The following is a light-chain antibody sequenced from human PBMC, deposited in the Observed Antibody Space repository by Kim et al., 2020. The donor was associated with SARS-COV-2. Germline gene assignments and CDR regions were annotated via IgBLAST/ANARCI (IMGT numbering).Light chain of an antibody. V-gene: IGKV3D-20*02. Sequence: SPRERATLSWRASQSVASTYLALYQQEPGQPPRPLIFDASRRAAAIPGRFSGSGSGTYFTLTIGRMEPDNFGIYYYLQCSPPWTFGRGTKIDIK. J-gene: IGKJ1*01. CDR2: DAS. CDR1: QSVASTY. CDR3: LQCSPPWT.